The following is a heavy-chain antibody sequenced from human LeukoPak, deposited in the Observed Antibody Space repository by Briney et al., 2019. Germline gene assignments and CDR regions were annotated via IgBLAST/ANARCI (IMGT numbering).Heavy chain of an antibody. J-gene: IGHJ4*02. D-gene: IGHD6-19*01. CDR3: ARLRAGDYFDY. CDR1: GFPFSSYW. CDR2: IKEGGREK. Sequence: GGSLRLPCAASGFPFSSYWMSWVRQAPGKGLEWVANIKEGGREKYCVDSVKGRLTISRDTAKSSLYLQMNSLRAEDTAVYYCARLRAGDYFDYWGQGTLVTVSS. V-gene: IGHV3-7*04.